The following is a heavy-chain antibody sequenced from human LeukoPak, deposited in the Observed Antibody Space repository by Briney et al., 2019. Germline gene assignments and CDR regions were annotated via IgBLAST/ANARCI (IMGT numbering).Heavy chain of an antibody. CDR2: IYSGGST. D-gene: IGHD1-26*01. V-gene: IGHV3-66*02. CDR3: ARGASGTYYFGY. Sequence: PGGSLRLSCAASGFTVSSNYMTWVRQAPGKGLDWVSVIYSGGSTYYADSAKGRFTISRDNSKNTLFLQMNSLRPEDTAVYYCARGASGTYYFGYWDRGTLVTVSS. J-gene: IGHJ4*02. CDR1: GFTVSSNY.